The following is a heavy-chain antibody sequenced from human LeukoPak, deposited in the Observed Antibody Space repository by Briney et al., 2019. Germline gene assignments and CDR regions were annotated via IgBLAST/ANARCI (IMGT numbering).Heavy chain of an antibody. CDR1: GGSFSDYY. CDR3: APRGDIEHSYGYGKWFDP. CDR2: VHHSGRT. J-gene: IGHJ5*02. D-gene: IGHD3-16*01. V-gene: IGHV4-34*01. Sequence: PSETLSLTCAVYGGSFSDYYWSWIRQPPGKGLEWIGEVHHSGRTNYNASLKSRVTISVDTSKNQLSLRLSSVTAADTAVYYCAPRGDIEHSYGYGKWFDPWGQGTRVTVSS.